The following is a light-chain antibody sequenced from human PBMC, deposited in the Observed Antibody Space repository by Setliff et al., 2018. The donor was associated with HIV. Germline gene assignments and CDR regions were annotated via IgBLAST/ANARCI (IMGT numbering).Light chain of an antibody. CDR2: DTS. V-gene: IGLV7-46*01. Sequence: QAVVTQEPSLTVSPGGTVTLTCGSSTGAVTSGHFPYWFQQKPGQAPRTLIYDTSSEHSWTPARFSGSLLGGKAALTLSGAQPEDEADYYCLLSYSTDPYVFGTGTKVTVL. J-gene: IGLJ1*01. CDR3: LLSYSTDPYV. CDR1: TGAVTSGHF.